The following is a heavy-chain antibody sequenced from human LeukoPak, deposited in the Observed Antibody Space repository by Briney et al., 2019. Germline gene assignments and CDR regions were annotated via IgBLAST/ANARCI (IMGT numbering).Heavy chain of an antibody. D-gene: IGHD3-10*01. CDR1: GFTFSSYW. Sequence: GGSLRLSCAASGFTFSSYWMHWVRQAPGKGLVWVSRIDSDGSSTSYADSVKGRFTISRDNDKNTLYLQMNSLRAEDTAVYYCARNGMVRGRSYYYMDVWGKGTTVTISS. J-gene: IGHJ6*03. V-gene: IGHV3-74*01. CDR3: ARNGMVRGRSYYYMDV. CDR2: IDSDGSST.